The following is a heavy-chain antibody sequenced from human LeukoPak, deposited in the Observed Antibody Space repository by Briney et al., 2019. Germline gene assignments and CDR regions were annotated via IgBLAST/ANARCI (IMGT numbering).Heavy chain of an antibody. CDR3: TTSGSWFGDPPQDY. J-gene: IGHJ4*02. V-gene: IGHV3-15*01. CDR1: GFTFSSYE. Sequence: GGSLRLSCAASGFTFSSYEMNWVRQAPGKGLEWVGRIKSKTDGGTTDYAAPVEGRFTISRDDSKNTLYLQMNSLKTEGTAVYYCTTSGSWFGDPPQDYWGQGTLVTVSS. CDR2: IKSKTDGGTT. D-gene: IGHD3-10*01.